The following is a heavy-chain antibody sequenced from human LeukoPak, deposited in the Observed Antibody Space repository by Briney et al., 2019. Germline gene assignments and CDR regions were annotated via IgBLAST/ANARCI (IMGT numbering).Heavy chain of an antibody. D-gene: IGHD1-20*01. J-gene: IGHJ5*02. V-gene: IGHV3-30*18. Sequence: GGSLRPSCAASGFTFSSYGMHWVRQAPGKGLEWVAVISYDGSNKYYADSVKGRFTISRDNSKNTLYLQMNSLRAEDTAVYYCAKSQNPYNWNHNWFDPWGQGTLVTVSS. CDR1: GFTFSSYG. CDR3: AKSQNPYNWNHNWFDP. CDR2: ISYDGSNK.